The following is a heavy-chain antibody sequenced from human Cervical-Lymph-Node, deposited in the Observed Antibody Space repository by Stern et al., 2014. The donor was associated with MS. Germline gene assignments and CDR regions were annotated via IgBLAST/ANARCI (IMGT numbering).Heavy chain of an antibody. D-gene: IGHD1-26*01. CDR2: IKQDGSEK. CDR3: ARDEWELPHDY. V-gene: IGHV3-7*01. CDR1: GFTFSSYW. J-gene: IGHJ4*02. Sequence: EVQLVESGGGLVQPGGSLRLSCAASGFTFSSYWMTWVRQAPGKGLEWVANIKQDGSEKYYVDSVKGRFTISRDNAKDSLYLQMNSLRAEDTAVYYCARDEWELPHDYWGQGTLVTVSS.